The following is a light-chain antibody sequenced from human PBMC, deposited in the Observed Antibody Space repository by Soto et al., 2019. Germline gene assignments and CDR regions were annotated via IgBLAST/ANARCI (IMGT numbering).Light chain of an antibody. V-gene: IGKV1-33*01. Sequence: DIQMTQSPSSLSASVGDRVTITCQASQDIRKYLNWYQQKPGKAPKLLIYDASNLETGVPSRFSGGRSGTYFALTIRGLQPEDIATYYCQQYISLPRTFGQGTKVEIK. CDR1: QDIRKY. CDR2: DAS. J-gene: IGKJ1*01. CDR3: QQYISLPRT.